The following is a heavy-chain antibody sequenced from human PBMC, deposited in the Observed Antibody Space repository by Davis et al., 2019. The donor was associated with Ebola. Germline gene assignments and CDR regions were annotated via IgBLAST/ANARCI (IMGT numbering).Heavy chain of an antibody. Sequence: GESLKISRKGSGYSFTSYWIGWVRQMPGKGLEWMGIIYPGYSDTRYSPSFPGQVTISADKSISTAYLQWSSLKASDTAMYYCASNWGIAVAGTNGDWYFDLWGRGTLVTVSS. CDR1: GYSFTSYW. J-gene: IGHJ2*01. CDR2: IYPGYSDT. CDR3: ASNWGIAVAGTNGDWYFDL. D-gene: IGHD6-19*01. V-gene: IGHV5-51*01.